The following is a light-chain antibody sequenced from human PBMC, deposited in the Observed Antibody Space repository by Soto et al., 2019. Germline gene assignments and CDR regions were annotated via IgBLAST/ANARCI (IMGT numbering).Light chain of an antibody. J-gene: IGLJ1*01. Sequence: QSVLAQPASVSGSPGQSITISCTGTSSDVGGYNYVSWYQQHPGKAPKLMIYDVSNRPSGVSNRFSGSKSGNTASLTISGLQAEDEADYYCQSYDKILTADVFGTGTKVTVL. V-gene: IGLV2-14*01. CDR2: DVS. CDR1: SSDVGGYNY. CDR3: QSYDKILTADV.